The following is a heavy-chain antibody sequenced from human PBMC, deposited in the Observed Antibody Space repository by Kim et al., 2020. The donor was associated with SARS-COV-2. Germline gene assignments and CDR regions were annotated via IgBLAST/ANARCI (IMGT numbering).Heavy chain of an antibody. D-gene: IGHD6-19*01. CDR2: IYHGGNT. Sequence: SETLSLTCAVSGGSISSSYWWNWVRQSPGKGLEWIGEIYHGGNTNYNPSLKSLVTMSVDNSKNQFSLKLTSVTAADTAVYYCARGYSSGWYSSHFDYWGQGTLLTVSS. CDR1: GGSISSSYW. V-gene: IGHV4-4*02. CDR3: ARGYSSGWYSSHFDY. J-gene: IGHJ4*02.